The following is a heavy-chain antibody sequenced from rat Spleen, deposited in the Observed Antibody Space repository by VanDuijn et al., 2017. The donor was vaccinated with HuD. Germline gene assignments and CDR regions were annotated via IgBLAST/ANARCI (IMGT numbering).Heavy chain of an antibody. CDR3: ARGWERFAY. J-gene: IGHJ3*01. CDR1: GFSLSSYG. V-gene: IGHV2-13*01. CDR2: IWGNGNT. D-gene: IGHD5-1*01. Sequence: QVQLKESGPGLVQPSQTLSLTCTVSGFSLSSYGVIWVRQPPGKGLEWMGIIWGNGNTNYNSALKSRLSISRDTSKSQVFLKMNILPTEDTAMYFCARGWERFAYWGQGTLVTVSS.